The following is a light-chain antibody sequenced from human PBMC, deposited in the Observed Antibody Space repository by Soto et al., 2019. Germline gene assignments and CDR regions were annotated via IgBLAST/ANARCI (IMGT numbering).Light chain of an antibody. CDR1: QDVRSD. V-gene: IGKV1-17*01. CDR2: AAS. CDR3: LQHDSFPYT. Sequence: DIQMTQSPSSLSASVGHTVTITRRASQDVRSDLGWYQHKPGKAPKRLIYAASRLQGGVPSRFSGSGSGTEFTLTIGSLQPEDSATYYCLQHDSFPYTFGQGTRLEI. J-gene: IGKJ2*01.